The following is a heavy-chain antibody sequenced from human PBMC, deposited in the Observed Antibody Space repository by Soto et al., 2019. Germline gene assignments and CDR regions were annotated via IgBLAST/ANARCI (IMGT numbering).Heavy chain of an antibody. CDR2: INHSGST. J-gene: IGHJ4*02. V-gene: IGHV4-34*01. Sequence: SETLSLTCAVYGGSFSGYYWSWIRQPPGKGLGWIGEINHSGSTNYNPSLKSRVTISVDTSKNQFSLKLSSVTAADTAVYYCARGGSSGYYYRRPFDYWGQGTLVTVSS. CDR3: ARGGSSGYYYRRPFDY. CDR1: GGSFSGYY. D-gene: IGHD3-22*01.